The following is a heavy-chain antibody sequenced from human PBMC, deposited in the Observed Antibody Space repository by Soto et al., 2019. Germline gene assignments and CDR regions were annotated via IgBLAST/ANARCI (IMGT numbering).Heavy chain of an antibody. D-gene: IGHD6-19*01. J-gene: IGHJ3*02. CDR3: ARVGASGGWYARGAFDI. CDR2: INHSGST. CDR1: GGSLSGYY. Sequence: PSESLALTSAVYGGSLSGYYWSWIRHPPGKGLEWIGEINHSGSTNYNPSLKSRVTISVDTSKNQFSLKLSSVTAADTAVYYCARVGASGGWYARGAFDIWGQGTMVTVSS. V-gene: IGHV4-34*01.